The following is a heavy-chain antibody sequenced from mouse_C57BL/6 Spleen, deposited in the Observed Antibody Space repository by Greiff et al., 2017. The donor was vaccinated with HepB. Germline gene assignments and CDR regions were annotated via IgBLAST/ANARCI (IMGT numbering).Heavy chain of an antibody. D-gene: IGHD2-4*01. CDR1: GYTFTSYD. CDR3: ARERYDYDGAMDY. J-gene: IGHJ4*01. Sequence: QVQLQQSGPELVKPGASVKLSCKASGYTFTSYDINWVKQRPGQGLEWIGWIYPRDGSTKYNEKFKGKATLTVDTSSSTAYMELHSLTSEDSAVYFCARERYDYDGAMDYWGQGTSVTVSS. V-gene: IGHV1-85*01. CDR2: IYPRDGST.